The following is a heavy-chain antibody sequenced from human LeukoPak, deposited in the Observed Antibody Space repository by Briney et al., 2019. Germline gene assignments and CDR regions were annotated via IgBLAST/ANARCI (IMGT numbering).Heavy chain of an antibody. CDR1: GFAFSSSN. V-gene: IGHV3-21*01. Sequence: GGSLRLSCAASGFAFSSSNLNWFRQAPGKGLEWVSSITSDGYIYYADSLKGRFSLSRDNAKNSLYLQMNSLGAEDTAAYYCARLLGMATTFDYWGQGTLVTVSS. D-gene: IGHD5-24*01. CDR2: ITSDGYI. J-gene: IGHJ4*02. CDR3: ARLLGMATTFDY.